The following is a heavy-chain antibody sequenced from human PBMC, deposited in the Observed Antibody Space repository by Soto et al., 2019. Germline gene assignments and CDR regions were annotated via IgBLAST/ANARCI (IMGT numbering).Heavy chain of an antibody. V-gene: IGHV4-30-4*01. CDR1: GGSISSGDYY. D-gene: IGHD5-18*01. CDR3: ARASGYSSLFDF. CDR2: IYNSETT. Sequence: SETLSLTCTVSGGSISSGDYYWNWIRQPPGKGLEWIGYIYNSETTYYDPSLKSRLTISLDTSKNHFSLKLSSVTAADTAVYYCARASGYSSLFDFWGQGTLVTVSS. J-gene: IGHJ4*02.